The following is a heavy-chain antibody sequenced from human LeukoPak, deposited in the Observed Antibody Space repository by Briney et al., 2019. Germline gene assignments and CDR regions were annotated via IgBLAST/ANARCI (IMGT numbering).Heavy chain of an antibody. CDR1: GFTFSSYS. CDR3: ASWAPSRYSGYDFDY. Sequence: GGSLRLSCAASGFTFSSYSMNWVRQAPGEGLEWVSYISSSSSTIYYADSVKGRFTISRDNAKNSLYLQMNSLRAEDTAVYYWASWAPSRYSGYDFDYWGQGTLVTVSS. J-gene: IGHJ4*02. V-gene: IGHV3-48*04. D-gene: IGHD5-12*01. CDR2: ISSSSSTI.